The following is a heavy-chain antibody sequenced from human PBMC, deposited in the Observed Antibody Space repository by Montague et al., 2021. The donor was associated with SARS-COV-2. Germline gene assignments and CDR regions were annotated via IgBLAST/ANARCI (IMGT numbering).Heavy chain of an antibody. Sequence: TLSLTCIVSGESIDRDTYYWGWIRQSPGKGLEWIGSLSSSGSTYYNPSLRSRVTISVDTSKNHFSLKVNSVTATDTAVYFCARPGSVSGWFYFDDWGQGTLVSVSS. V-gene: IGHV4-39*02. D-gene: IGHD6-19*01. CDR1: GESIDRDTYY. CDR2: LSSSGST. J-gene: IGHJ4*02. CDR3: ARPGSVSGWFYFDD.